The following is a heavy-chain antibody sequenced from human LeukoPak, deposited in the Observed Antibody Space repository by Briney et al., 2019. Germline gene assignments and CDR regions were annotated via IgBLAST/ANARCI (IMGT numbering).Heavy chain of an antibody. Sequence: GGSLRLSCAASGFTFSSYSMNWVRQAPGKGLEWVSYISSSSSTIYYADSVKGRFTISRDNAKNSLYLQMNSLRAEDTAVYYCARDPPYYGMDVWGQGTTVTVSS. CDR1: GFTFSSYS. J-gene: IGHJ6*02. CDR3: ARDPPYYGMDV. V-gene: IGHV3-48*01. CDR2: ISSSSSTI.